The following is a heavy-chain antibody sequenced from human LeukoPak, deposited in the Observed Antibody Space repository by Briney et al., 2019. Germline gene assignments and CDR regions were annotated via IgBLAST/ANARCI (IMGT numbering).Heavy chain of an antibody. V-gene: IGHV3-21*01. CDR1: GFTVSSNY. Sequence: GGSLRLSCAASGFTVSSNYMSWVRQAPGKGLEWVSSISSSSSYIYYADSVKGRFTISGDNAKNSLYLQMNSLRAEDTAVYYCARDRGYYDSSGYYSNDAFDIWGQGTMVTVSS. D-gene: IGHD3-22*01. CDR2: ISSSSSYI. CDR3: ARDRGYYDSSGYYSNDAFDI. J-gene: IGHJ3*02.